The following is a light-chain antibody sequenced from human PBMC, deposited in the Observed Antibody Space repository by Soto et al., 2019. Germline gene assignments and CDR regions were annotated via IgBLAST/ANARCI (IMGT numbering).Light chain of an antibody. CDR2: DAT. CDR3: HHRST. Sequence: EIVLTQSPATLSLSPGEGATLSCRASQSVTNYLGWYQQKPGQAPRLLIYDATNRATGIPARFTGSGSGTAFTLTISSLEPEDFAVYYCHHRSTFGGGTMVDI. CDR1: QSVTNY. J-gene: IGKJ4*01. V-gene: IGKV3-11*01.